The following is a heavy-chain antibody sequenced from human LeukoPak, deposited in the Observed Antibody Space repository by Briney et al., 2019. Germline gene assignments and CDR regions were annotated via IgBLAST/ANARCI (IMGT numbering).Heavy chain of an antibody. Sequence: GGSLRLSCAASGFTFSSYWMSWVRQAPGKGLEWVANINQDGSEKYYADSVKGRFTISRDNAKNSLYLQMNSLRAEDTAVYYCARSPYVDTAMLYWGQGTLVTVSS. J-gene: IGHJ4*02. V-gene: IGHV3-7*01. CDR1: GFTFSSYW. CDR2: INQDGSEK. D-gene: IGHD5-18*01. CDR3: ARSPYVDTAMLY.